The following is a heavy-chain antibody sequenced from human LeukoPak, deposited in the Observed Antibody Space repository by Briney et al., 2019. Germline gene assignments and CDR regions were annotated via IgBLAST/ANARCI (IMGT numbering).Heavy chain of an antibody. Sequence: SVKVSCKASGGTFSSYAISWVRQAPGQGLEWMGRIIPILGMANYAQKFQGRVTITADKSTSTAYMELSSLRSEDTAVYYCAKDRGSSWYPDAFDIWGQGTMVTVSS. V-gene: IGHV1-69*04. J-gene: IGHJ3*02. CDR3: AKDRGSSWYPDAFDI. CDR1: GGTFSSYA. CDR2: IIPILGMA. D-gene: IGHD6-13*01.